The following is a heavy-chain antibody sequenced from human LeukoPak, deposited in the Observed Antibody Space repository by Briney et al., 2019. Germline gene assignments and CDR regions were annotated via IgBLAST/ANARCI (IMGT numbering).Heavy chain of an antibody. Sequence: GESLKISCKGSGYSFTSYWISWVRQMPGKGLEWMGIIYPGDSDTRYSPSFQGQVTISADKSISTAYLQWSSLKASDTAMYYCARENPYCSSTSCYTKSGFDYWGQGTLVTVSS. D-gene: IGHD2-2*02. CDR1: GYSFTSYW. V-gene: IGHV5-51*01. J-gene: IGHJ4*02. CDR3: ARENPYCSSTSCYTKSGFDY. CDR2: IYPGDSDT.